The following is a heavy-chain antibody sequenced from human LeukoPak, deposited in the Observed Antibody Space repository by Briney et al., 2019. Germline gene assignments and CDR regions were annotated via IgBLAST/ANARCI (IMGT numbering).Heavy chain of an antibody. Sequence: ASVKVSCKASGYTFTSYAMHWVRQAPGQRLEWMGWINAGNGNTKYSQKFQGRVTITRDTSASTAYMELSSLRSEDTAVYYCEATAMVDFFVYFDYWGQGTLVTVSS. CDR2: INAGNGNT. D-gene: IGHD5-18*01. V-gene: IGHV1-3*01. J-gene: IGHJ4*02. CDR1: GYTFTSYA. CDR3: EATAMVDFFVYFDY.